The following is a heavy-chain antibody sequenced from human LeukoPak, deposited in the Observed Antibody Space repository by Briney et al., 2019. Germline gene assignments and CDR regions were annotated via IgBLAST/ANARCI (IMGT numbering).Heavy chain of an antibody. Sequence: GGSLRLSCAASGFTFSSYAMNWIRQAPGKGLEWVSAISGSADRTYYADSVKGRFTISRDNSKNTLYMQMNSLRAEDTAVYFCAKVQGVEIEATIGDWFDPWGQGTLVTVSS. CDR3: AKVQGVEIEATIGDWFDP. CDR1: GFTFSSYA. D-gene: IGHD5-12*01. J-gene: IGHJ5*02. V-gene: IGHV3-23*01. CDR2: ISGSADRT.